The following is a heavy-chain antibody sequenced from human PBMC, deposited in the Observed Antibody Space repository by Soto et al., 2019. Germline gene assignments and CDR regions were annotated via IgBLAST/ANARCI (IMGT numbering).Heavy chain of an antibody. CDR1: GFTFSRHA. Sequence: PGGSLRLSCTASGFTFSRHAMTWVRQAPGEGLEWVSGLSDSGGSIYYADSVKGRFTISRDNSMNTLYLQMNTLRAEDTAIYYCAKVSSGWYAGFFDLWGQGTLVTVSS. D-gene: IGHD6-19*01. CDR3: AKVSSGWYAGFFDL. V-gene: IGHV3-23*01. J-gene: IGHJ4*02. CDR2: LSDSGGSI.